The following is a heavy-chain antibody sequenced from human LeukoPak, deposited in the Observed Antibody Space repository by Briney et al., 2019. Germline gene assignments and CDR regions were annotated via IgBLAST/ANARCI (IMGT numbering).Heavy chain of an antibody. CDR1: GGSISSYY. J-gene: IGHJ4*02. Sequence: SETLSLTCTVSGGSISSYYWSWIRQPPGKGLEWIGYIYYSGSTNYNPSLKSRVTISVDTSKNQFSLKLSSVTAADTAVYYCARQIRYCXGGXCXXXFDYWGQGTXVTVSS. V-gene: IGHV4-59*08. D-gene: IGHD2-15*01. CDR3: ARQIRYCXGGXCXXXFDY. CDR2: IYYSGST.